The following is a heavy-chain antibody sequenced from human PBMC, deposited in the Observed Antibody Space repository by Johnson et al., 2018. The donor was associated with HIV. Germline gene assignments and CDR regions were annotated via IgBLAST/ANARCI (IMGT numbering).Heavy chain of an antibody. V-gene: IGHV3-33*06. CDR1: GFTFSSYG. J-gene: IGHJ3*02. D-gene: IGHD2-21*01. CDR3: AKGHPVEGDVDDAFDI. Sequence: QVQLVESGGGVVQPGRSLRLSCAASGFTFSSYGMHWVRQAPGKGLEWVAVIWYDGSNKYYTDSVKGRFTISRDNSKNTLYLQMNSLRAEDTAVYYCAKGHPVEGDVDDAFDIWGQGTMVTVSS. CDR2: IWYDGSNK.